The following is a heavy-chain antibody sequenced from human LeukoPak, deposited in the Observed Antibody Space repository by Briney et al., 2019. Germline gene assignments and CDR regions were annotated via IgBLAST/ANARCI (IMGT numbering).Heavy chain of an antibody. Sequence: GESLKISCKGSGYSFTNYWIGWVRQIPGKGLEWIGIIYPGDSDIKYSPSFQGQVTISADKSINTAYLQWSSLKASDTAMYYCARQPPGYCTNGVCYGADYWGRGTLVTVSS. CDR2: IYPGDSDI. J-gene: IGHJ4*02. V-gene: IGHV5-51*01. CDR3: ARQPPGYCTNGVCYGADY. CDR1: GYSFTNYW. D-gene: IGHD2-8*01.